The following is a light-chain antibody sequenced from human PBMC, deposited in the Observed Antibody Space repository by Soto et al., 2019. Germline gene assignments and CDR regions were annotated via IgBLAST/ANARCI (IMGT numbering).Light chain of an antibody. CDR1: SSNIGSNY. V-gene: IGLV1-47*01. CDR2: RNN. CDR3: AAWDDSLSGVV. J-gene: IGLJ2*01. Sequence: QPVLTQPPSASGTPGQRVTISCSGSSSNIGSNYVYWYQQLPGTAPKLLIYRNNQRPSGVPDRFSGSKSGTSASLAISGLRSEDEADYYCAAWDDSLSGVVFGGGTKLTVL.